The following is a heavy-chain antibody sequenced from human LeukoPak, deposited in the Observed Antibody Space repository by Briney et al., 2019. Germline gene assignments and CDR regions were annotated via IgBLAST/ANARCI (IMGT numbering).Heavy chain of an antibody. CDR3: AKYDDSSGYPLIYMDV. CDR1: GFTFSSYG. D-gene: IGHD3-22*01. CDR2: ISGSGGST. Sequence: PGGSLRLSCAASGFTFSSYGMHWVRQAPGKGLEWVSAISGSGGSTYYADSVKGRFTISRDNSKNTLYLQMNSLRAEDTAVYYCAKYDDSSGYPLIYMDVWGKGTTVTVSS. J-gene: IGHJ6*03. V-gene: IGHV3-23*01.